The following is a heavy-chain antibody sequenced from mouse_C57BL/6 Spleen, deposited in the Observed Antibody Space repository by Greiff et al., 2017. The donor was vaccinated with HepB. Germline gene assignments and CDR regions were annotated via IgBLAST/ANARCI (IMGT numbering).Heavy chain of an antibody. V-gene: IGHV5-17*01. CDR2: ISSGSSTT. CDR3: ARDDYYFDY. D-gene: IGHD2-4*01. J-gene: IGHJ2*01. Sequence: EVKLVESGGGLVKPGASLKLSCAASGFTFSDYGMHWVRQAPEKGLEWVAYISSGSSTTYYADTVKGRFTISRDNAKNTLFLQMTSLRSEDTAMYDCARDDYYFDYWGQGTTLTVSS. CDR1: GFTFSDYG.